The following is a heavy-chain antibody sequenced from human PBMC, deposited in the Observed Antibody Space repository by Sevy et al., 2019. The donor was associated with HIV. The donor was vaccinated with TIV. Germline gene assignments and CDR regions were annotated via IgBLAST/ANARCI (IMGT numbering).Heavy chain of an antibody. CDR2: INPNSGGT. Sequence: ASVKVSCKASGYTFTGYYMHWVRQAPGQGLEWMGWINPNSGGTNYAQKFQGRVTMTRDTSISTAYMELSRLRSDDTAVYYCARAEEPVRGAFDYWGQGTLVTVSS. CDR3: ARAEEPVRGAFDY. V-gene: IGHV1-2*02. D-gene: IGHD1-26*01. J-gene: IGHJ4*02. CDR1: GYTFTGYY.